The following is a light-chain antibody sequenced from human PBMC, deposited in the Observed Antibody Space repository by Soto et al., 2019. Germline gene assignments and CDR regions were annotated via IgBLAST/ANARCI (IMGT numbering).Light chain of an antibody. Sequence: QSVLTQPPSVSGAPGQRVTISCTGNNSSLGAGYDVHWYQQLPGAAPKLVVFGNRNRPSGVPERFSGSKSGTSASLAITGLQAEDEADYYCQAYDYSLTAFVFGGGTKLTVL. CDR2: GNR. J-gene: IGLJ3*02. V-gene: IGLV1-40*01. CDR3: QAYDYSLTAFV. CDR1: NSSLGAGYD.